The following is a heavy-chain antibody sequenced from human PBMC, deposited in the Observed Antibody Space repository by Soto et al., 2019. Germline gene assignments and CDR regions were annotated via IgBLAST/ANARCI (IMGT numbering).Heavy chain of an antibody. D-gene: IGHD3-22*01. CDR2: ISYRGST. Sequence: SETLSLTCTVSAGSITTSYWSWIRQPLGKALEWIGYISYRGSTNYNPSLKSRLTTSIDTSKSQISLKLTSMTTADTAVYYCASSGIVGREVNTWFDPWGQGTLVTVSS. V-gene: IGHV4-59*01. CDR3: ASSGIVGREVNTWFDP. CDR1: AGSITTSY. J-gene: IGHJ5*02.